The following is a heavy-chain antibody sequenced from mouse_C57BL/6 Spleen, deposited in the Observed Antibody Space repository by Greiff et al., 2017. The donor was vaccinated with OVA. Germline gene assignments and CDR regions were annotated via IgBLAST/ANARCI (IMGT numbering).Heavy chain of an antibody. J-gene: IGHJ2*01. CDR1: GYTFTDYE. CDR2: IDPETGGT. CDR3: TRGNYYFDY. Sequence: VHLVESGAELVRPGASVTLSCKASGYTFTDYEMHWVKQTPVHGLEWIGAIDPETGGTAYNQKFKGKAILTADKSSSTAYMELRSLTSEDSAVYYCTRGNYYFDYWGQGTTLTVSS. V-gene: IGHV1-15*01.